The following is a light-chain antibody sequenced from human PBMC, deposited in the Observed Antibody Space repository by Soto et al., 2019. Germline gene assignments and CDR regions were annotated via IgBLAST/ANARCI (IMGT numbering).Light chain of an antibody. CDR1: QSVNSVY. Sequence: ETVLTQSPRTLSLSPGERASLSCRADQSVNSVYLAWYQHKPGQAPRLLIYGASDRATGIPDRFSGSGSGTEFTLTISSLEAEDFAVYYCQQRSNWPPITFGQGRRLEIK. J-gene: IGKJ5*01. CDR3: QQRSNWPPIT. V-gene: IGKV3D-20*02. CDR2: GAS.